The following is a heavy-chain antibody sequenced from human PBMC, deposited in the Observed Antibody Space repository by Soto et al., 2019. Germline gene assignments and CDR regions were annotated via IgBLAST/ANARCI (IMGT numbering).Heavy chain of an antibody. V-gene: IGHV1-69*01. J-gene: IGHJ4*02. D-gene: IGHD3-16*01. CDR1: GGTFSSYA. CDR2: FIPIFGTA. CDR3: GASWAWHAERGGHYFDY. Sequence: QVQLVQSGAEVKKPGSSVKVSCKASGGTFSSYAISWVRQAPGQGLEWMGGFIPIFGTANYAQKFQGRVTITADESTGTAYMELSSLRSEDTAVYYCGASWAWHAERGGHYFDYWGQGTLVTVSS.